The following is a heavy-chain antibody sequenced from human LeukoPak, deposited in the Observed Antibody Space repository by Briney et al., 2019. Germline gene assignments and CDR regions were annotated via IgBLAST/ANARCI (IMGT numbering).Heavy chain of an antibody. V-gene: IGHV4-59*08. J-gene: IGHJ4*02. CDR2: IYYSGST. CDR3: ARADDSSGYALH. CDR1: GGSISSYY. Sequence: SETLSLTCTVSGGSISSYYWSWIRQPPGKGLEWIGYIYYSGSTYYNPSLKSRVTISVDTSKNQFSLKLSSVTAADTAVYYCARADDSSGYALHWGQGTLVTVSS. D-gene: IGHD3-22*01.